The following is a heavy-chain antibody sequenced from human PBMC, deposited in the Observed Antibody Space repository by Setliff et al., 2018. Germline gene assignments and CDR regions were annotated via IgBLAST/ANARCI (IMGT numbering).Heavy chain of an antibody. J-gene: IGHJ6*02. CDR3: ARDRTAYNYGMDI. CDR1: GGSIMNYF. CDR2: VYYTGNT. V-gene: IGHV4-59*01. Sequence: PSETLSLTCTVSGGSIMNYFWSWIRQPPGKGLEWVGYVYYTGNTNYNPSLKSRLTISVDPSKSQVSLQLKSATTADTAVYYCARDRTAYNYGMDIWGQGTTVTVSS. D-gene: IGHD5-18*01.